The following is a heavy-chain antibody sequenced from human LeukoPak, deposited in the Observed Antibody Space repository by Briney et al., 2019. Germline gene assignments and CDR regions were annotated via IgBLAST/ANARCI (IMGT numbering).Heavy chain of an antibody. V-gene: IGHV4-61*01. CDR1: GGSISSSSYY. J-gene: IGHJ2*01. CDR2: FYYSGST. D-gene: IGHD3-22*01. CDR3: ARDPDYYDSSGSSGYFDL. Sequence: SGTLSLTFAVSGGSISSSSYYWSWIRQPPGTGLEWIGYFYYSGSTNYNPSLKSRVTISVDTSKNQFSLKLSSVTAADTAVYYCARDPDYYDSSGSSGYFDLWGRGTLVTVSS.